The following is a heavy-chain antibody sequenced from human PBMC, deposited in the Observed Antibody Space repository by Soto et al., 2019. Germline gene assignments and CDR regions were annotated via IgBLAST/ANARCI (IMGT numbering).Heavy chain of an antibody. D-gene: IGHD2-15*01. CDR3: ARDMVVGAGLLAFDI. V-gene: IGHV3-64*01. Sequence: GGSLRLSCAASGFTFSSYAMHWVRQAPGKGLEYVSAISSNGGSTYYANSVKGRFTISRDNSKNTLYLQMGSLRAEDMAVYYCARDMVVGAGLLAFDIWGQGTMVTVSS. J-gene: IGHJ3*02. CDR1: GFTFSSYA. CDR2: ISSNGGST.